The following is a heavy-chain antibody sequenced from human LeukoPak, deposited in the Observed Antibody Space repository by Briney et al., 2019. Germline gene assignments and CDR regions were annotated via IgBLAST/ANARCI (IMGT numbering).Heavy chain of an antibody. CDR3: ARGRDGFKFDY. J-gene: IGHJ4*02. D-gene: IGHD5-24*01. CDR2: ISGAGGST. CDR1: GFSFSSYA. V-gene: IGHV3-23*01. Sequence: GGSLRLSCAASGFSFSSYAMNWVRQAPGKGLEWVSAISGAGGSTYYADSVKSRFTISRDNSKNTLYLQMNSLRAEDTAVYYCARGRDGFKFDYWGQGTLVTVSS.